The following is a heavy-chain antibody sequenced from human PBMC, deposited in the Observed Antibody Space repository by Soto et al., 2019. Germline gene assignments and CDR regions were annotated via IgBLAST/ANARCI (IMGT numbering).Heavy chain of an antibody. CDR1: GFTFSSYG. D-gene: IGHD3-16*01. J-gene: IGHJ4*02. Sequence: QVQLVESGGGVVQPGRSLRLSCAASGFTFSSYGRHWVRQAPGKGLVWVAVIWYDGSNKYYADSVKGRFTISRDNSKNTLYLQMNSLRAEDTAVYYCARDLNYLWVDGGSFDYWGQGTLVTVSS. V-gene: IGHV3-33*01. CDR3: ARDLNYLWVDGGSFDY. CDR2: IWYDGSNK.